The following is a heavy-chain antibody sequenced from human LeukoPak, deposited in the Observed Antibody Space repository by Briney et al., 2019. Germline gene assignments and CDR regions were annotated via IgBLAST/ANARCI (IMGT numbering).Heavy chain of an antibody. D-gene: IGHD6-13*01. Sequence: ASVKVSCKASGYTFTSYDINWVRQATGQGLEWMGWMNPNSGNTGYAQKFQGRVTMTRNTSISTAYMELSSLRSEDTAAYYCARGRGSSSWYWYYYYYMDVWGKGTTVTVSS. CDR1: GYTFTSYD. CDR3: ARGRGSSSWYWYYYYYMDV. V-gene: IGHV1-8*01. J-gene: IGHJ6*03. CDR2: MNPNSGNT.